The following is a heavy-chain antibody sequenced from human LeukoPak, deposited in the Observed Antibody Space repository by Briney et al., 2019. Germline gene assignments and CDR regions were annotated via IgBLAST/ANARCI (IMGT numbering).Heavy chain of an antibody. CDR1: GGTFSSYA. CDR3: ARSWVEMATILMEGAFDI. Sequence: SVKVSCKASGGTFSSYAISWVRQAPGQGLEWMGRIIPILGIASYAQKFQGRVTITADKSTSTAYMELSSLRSEDTAVYYCARSWVEMATILMEGAFDIWGQGAMVTVSS. V-gene: IGHV1-69*04. CDR2: IIPILGIA. J-gene: IGHJ3*02. D-gene: IGHD5-24*01.